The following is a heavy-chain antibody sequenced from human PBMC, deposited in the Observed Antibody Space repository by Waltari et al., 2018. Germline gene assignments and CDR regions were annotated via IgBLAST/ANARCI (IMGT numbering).Heavy chain of an antibody. V-gene: IGHV3-23*01. CDR1: GLPFSSYA. CDR2: ISGSGGST. J-gene: IGHJ4*02. CDR3: AKPAGGYSSSWFDY. D-gene: IGHD6-13*01. Sequence: EVQLLESGGGLVQPGGSLRLSCAASGLPFSSYAMSWVLQAPGKGLEWVSAISGSGGSTYYADSVKGRFTISRDNSKNTLYLQMNSLRAEDTAVYYCAKPAGGYSSSWFDYWGQGTLVTVSS.